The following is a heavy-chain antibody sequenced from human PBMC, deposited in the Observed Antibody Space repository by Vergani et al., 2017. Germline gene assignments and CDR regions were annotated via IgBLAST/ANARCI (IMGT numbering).Heavy chain of an antibody. Sequence: QMQLQESGPGLVKASETLSLTCTVSGDSIISRSYYWGWIRQPPGKGLVWIGSIYHSGSTYYNPSLKSRVTISVDTSKNQFSLKLSSVTAADTAVYYCARVPGYSYGYAVDYWGQGTLVTVSS. CDR1: GDSIISRSYY. D-gene: IGHD5-18*01. V-gene: IGHV4-39*07. CDR2: IYHSGST. CDR3: ARVPGYSYGYAVDY. J-gene: IGHJ4*02.